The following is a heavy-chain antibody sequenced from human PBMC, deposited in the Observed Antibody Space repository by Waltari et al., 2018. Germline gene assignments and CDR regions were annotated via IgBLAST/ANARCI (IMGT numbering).Heavy chain of an antibody. Sequence: QVQLVESGGGVVQPGGSLRLSCAASGFTFSSYGMHWVRQAPGKGLEWVAFIRYDGSNKYYADSVKGRFTISRDNSKNTLYLQMYSLRAEDTAVYYCAKGDSSGYNWFDPWGQGTLVTVSS. V-gene: IGHV3-30*02. D-gene: IGHD6-19*01. CDR3: AKGDSSGYNWFDP. J-gene: IGHJ5*02. CDR2: IRYDGSNK. CDR1: GFTFSSYG.